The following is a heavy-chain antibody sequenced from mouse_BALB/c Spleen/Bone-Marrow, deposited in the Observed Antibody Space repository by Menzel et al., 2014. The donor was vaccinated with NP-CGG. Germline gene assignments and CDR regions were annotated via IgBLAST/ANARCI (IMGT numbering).Heavy chain of an antibody. CDR3: ARCWDVGFAY. CDR1: GFDFSRYW. CDR2: INPDSSTM. J-gene: IGHJ3*01. Sequence: EVQLLESGGGLVQPGGSLQLSYAASGFDFSRYWLRWVRPPPGKGLEWIGEINPDSSTMNYTPSLQDQFIISRDNAKNTLYLQMSKVRSEDTALYDCARCWDVGFAYWGQGTLDTVSA. D-gene: IGHD4-1*01. V-gene: IGHV4-1*02.